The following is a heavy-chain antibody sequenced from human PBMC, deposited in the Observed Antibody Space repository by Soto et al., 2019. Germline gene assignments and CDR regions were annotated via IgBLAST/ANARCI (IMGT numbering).Heavy chain of an antibody. CDR2: ISAYHGCT. Sequence: ASVKVFCRASCYNFANFGINWVRRALGQELEGMGWISAYHGCTNYEQKFLDTVTMTPASYSSTAFLVLRSRRIVATAAYYCSRDRPEISVLRGVKTLNWLDSWGQGTLVTVSS. D-gene: IGHD3-10*01. J-gene: IGHJ5*01. V-gene: IGHV1-18*01. CDR3: SRDRPEISVLRGVKTLNWLDS. CDR1: CYNFANFG.